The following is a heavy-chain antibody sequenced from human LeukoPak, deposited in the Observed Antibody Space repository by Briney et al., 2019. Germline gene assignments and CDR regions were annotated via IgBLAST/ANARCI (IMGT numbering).Heavy chain of an antibody. CDR1: GFTFSSYS. Sequence: PGGSLRLSCAASGFTFSSYSMNWVRQAPGKGLEWVSGISWNSGSIGYADSVKGRFTISRDNAKNSLYLQMNSLRAEDTALYYCAKDIGLRGFGRYYGGSDYWGQGTLVTVSS. V-gene: IGHV3-9*01. CDR3: AKDIGLRGFGRYYGGSDY. J-gene: IGHJ4*02. D-gene: IGHD4-23*01. CDR2: ISWNSGSI.